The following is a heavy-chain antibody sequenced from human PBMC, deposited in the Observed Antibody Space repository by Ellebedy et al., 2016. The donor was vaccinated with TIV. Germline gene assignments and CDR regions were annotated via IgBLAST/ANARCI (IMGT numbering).Heavy chain of an antibody. Sequence: SETLSLTCTVSGGSISSSSYYWGWIRQPPGKGLEWIGSIYYTGSTYYNPSLKSRLTISVDTSKNQFSLNLTSVTAADTAVYYCARNLVVVAATGAFDIWGQGTMVTVSS. V-gene: IGHV4-39*01. J-gene: IGHJ3*02. CDR3: ARNLVVVAATGAFDI. D-gene: IGHD2-15*01. CDR1: GGSISSSSYY. CDR2: IYYTGST.